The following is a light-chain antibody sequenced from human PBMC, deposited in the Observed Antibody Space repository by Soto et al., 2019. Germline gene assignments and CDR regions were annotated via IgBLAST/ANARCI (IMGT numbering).Light chain of an antibody. CDR2: AAS. V-gene: IGKV1-39*01. J-gene: IGKJ2*01. Sequence: DIQMTQSPSSLSASVGDRVTITCRASQSVNTFLNWYQQKQGKAPKLLIYAASSLQSGVPSRFSGSGSVTEFTLPISSLRTEDFTTYDWQQSYSAPSTFGQGTKLAIK. CDR1: QSVNTF. CDR3: QQSYSAPST.